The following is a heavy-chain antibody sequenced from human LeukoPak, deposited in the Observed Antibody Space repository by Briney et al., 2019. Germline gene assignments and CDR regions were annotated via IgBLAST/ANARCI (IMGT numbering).Heavy chain of an antibody. Sequence: PGGSLRLSCAASGFTFSSYSMNWVRQAPRKGLEWVSSISSSSSYIYYADSVKGRFTISRDNAKNSLYLQMNSLRAEDTAVYYCASSYEMATIPGTPDYWGQGTLVTVSS. CDR2: ISSSSSYI. V-gene: IGHV3-21*01. D-gene: IGHD5-24*01. J-gene: IGHJ4*02. CDR3: ASSYEMATIPGTPDY. CDR1: GFTFSSYS.